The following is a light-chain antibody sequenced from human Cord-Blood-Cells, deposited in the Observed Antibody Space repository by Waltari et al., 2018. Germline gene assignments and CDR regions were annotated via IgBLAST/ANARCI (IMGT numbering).Light chain of an antibody. CDR3: AAWDDSLWV. Sequence: QSVLTQPPSASGTPGQRVTISCSGSSSNIGSNYVYWYQQLPGTAPKLLIYRNNQRPSGVPDRFSGSKSGTSASLAISGLRSEDEADCYCAAWDDSLWVFGGGTKLTVL. J-gene: IGLJ3*02. V-gene: IGLV1-47*01. CDR2: RNN. CDR1: SSNIGSNY.